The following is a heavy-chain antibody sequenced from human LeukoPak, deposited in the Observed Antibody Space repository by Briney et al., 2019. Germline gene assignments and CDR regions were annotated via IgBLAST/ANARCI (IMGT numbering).Heavy chain of an antibody. CDR3: ASGEMDCGGDCPYAFDI. Sequence: SETLSLTCTVSGGSISSYSWSWIRQPPGKGLEWIGYIYYSGSTNYNPSLKSRVTISVDTSKNQFSLKLSSVTAADTAVYYCASGEMDCGGDCPYAFDIWGQGTMVTVSS. J-gene: IGHJ3*02. V-gene: IGHV4-59*01. CDR2: IYYSGST. D-gene: IGHD2-21*02. CDR1: GGSISSYS.